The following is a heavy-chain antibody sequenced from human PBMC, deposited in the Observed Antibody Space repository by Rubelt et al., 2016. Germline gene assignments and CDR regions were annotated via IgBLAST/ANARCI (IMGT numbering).Heavy chain of an antibody. CDR2: IFHDGST. CDR3: ARDGGTYSPDGGRMWNFDY. V-gene: IGHV4-59*01. J-gene: IGHJ4*02. Sequence: QVQLLESGPGLVKPSETLSLTCNVSGASIRTYYWNWIRQSPGKALEWIGHIFHDGSTTYNPSLKSRVAMSVDMSKNLFSLKLMSVTAADTAVYYCARDGGTYSPDGGRMWNFDYWGQGTLVTVSS. D-gene: IGHD1-26*01. CDR1: GASIRTYY.